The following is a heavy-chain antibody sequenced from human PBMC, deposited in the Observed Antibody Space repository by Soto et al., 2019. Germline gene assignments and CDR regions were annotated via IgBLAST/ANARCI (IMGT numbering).Heavy chain of an antibody. V-gene: IGHV3-21*04. CDR1: GFTFSSYS. Sequence: KTGGSLRLSCAASGFTFSSYSMSWIRQAPGKGLEWVSHITNIIIRMYYADSVKGRFTISRDNAKTSLYLQMDSRRAEDTAIYFWWRVKVMKHKSRWFDPWGRGTLVTVS. CDR3: WRVKVMKHKSRWFDP. CDR2: ITNIIIRM. D-gene: IGHD6-13*01. J-gene: IGHJ5*02.